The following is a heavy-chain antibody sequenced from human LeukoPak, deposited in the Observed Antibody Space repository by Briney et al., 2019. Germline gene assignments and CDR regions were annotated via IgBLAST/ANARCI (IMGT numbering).Heavy chain of an antibody. J-gene: IGHJ3*02. Sequence: SETLSLTCTVSGGSVSSGNYYWSWIRQPPGKGLEWIGYISYSGSTKYNLSLKSRVTISVDTSKNQFSLKLNSVTAADTAVYYRARGRDGYKSAFDIWGQGTMVTASS. CDR3: ARGRDGYKSAFDI. D-gene: IGHD5-24*01. V-gene: IGHV4-61*01. CDR2: ISYSGST. CDR1: GGSVSSGNYY.